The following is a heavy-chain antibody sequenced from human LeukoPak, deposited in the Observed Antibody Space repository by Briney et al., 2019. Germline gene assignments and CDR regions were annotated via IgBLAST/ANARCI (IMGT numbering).Heavy chain of an antibody. CDR2: IYVTGST. J-gene: IGHJ6*03. D-gene: IGHD1-26*01. Sequence: SETLSLTCTVSGGSIGTYYWSWIRQSPGKGLEWIGYIYVTGSTRYNPYLQSRVTISVDTSRNQFFLKMSSVTAADTAVYYCARHIVGGIEDMDVWGKGTKVTVSS. CDR1: GGSIGTYY. CDR3: ARHIVGGIEDMDV. V-gene: IGHV4-59*08.